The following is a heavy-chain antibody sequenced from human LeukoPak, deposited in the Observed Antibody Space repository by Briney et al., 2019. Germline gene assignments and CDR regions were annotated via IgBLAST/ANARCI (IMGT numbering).Heavy chain of an antibody. J-gene: IGHJ4*02. CDR3: AMRIGTTGTGDY. Sequence: PGRSLRLSCAASGFTFSSYGMHWVRQAPGKGLEWVAVISYDGSNKYYADSVKGRFTISRDNSKNTLYLQMNSLRAEDTAVYYCAMRIGTTGTGDYWGQGTLVTVSS. CDR1: GFTFSSYG. V-gene: IGHV3-30*03. CDR2: ISYDGSNK. D-gene: IGHD1-1*01.